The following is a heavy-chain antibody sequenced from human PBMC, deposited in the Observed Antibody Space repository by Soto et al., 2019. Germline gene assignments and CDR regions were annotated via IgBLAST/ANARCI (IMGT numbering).Heavy chain of an antibody. D-gene: IGHD6-19*01. CDR3: AKSSVAVAGTPAYYFDY. CDR1: GFTFSSYA. J-gene: IGHJ4*02. CDR2: ISGSGGST. Sequence: GGSLRLSCAASGFTFSSYAMSWVRQAPGKGLEWVSAISGSGGSTYYADSVKGRFTISRDNSKNTLYLQMISLRAEDTAVYYCAKSSVAVAGTPAYYFDYWGQGTLVTVSS. V-gene: IGHV3-23*01.